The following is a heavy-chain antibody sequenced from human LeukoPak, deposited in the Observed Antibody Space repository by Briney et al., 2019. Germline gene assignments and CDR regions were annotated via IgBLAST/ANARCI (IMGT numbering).Heavy chain of an antibody. Sequence: PGRSLRLSCAASGFTFSSYAMHWVRQAPGKGLEWVAVISYDGSNKYYADSVKGRFTISRDNSKNTLYLQMNSLRAEDTAVYYCARDSNPLYSGCFKGPVDYWGQGTLVTVSS. J-gene: IGHJ4*02. CDR2: ISYDGSNK. V-gene: IGHV3-30-3*01. CDR1: GFTFSSYA. D-gene: IGHD1-26*01. CDR3: ARDSNPLYSGCFKGPVDY.